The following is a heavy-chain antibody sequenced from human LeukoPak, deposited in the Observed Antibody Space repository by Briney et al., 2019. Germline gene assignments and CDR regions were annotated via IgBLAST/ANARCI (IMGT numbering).Heavy chain of an antibody. CDR1: GFTFSSYW. J-gene: IGHJ3*02. CDR3: ARAQLWFRYAFDI. Sequence: GGSLRLSCAASGFTFSSYWMSWVRQAPGKGLEWVANIKQDGSEKYYVDSVKGRFTISRDNAKNSLYLQMNSLRAEDTAVYYCARAQLWFRYAFDIWGQGTMVTVSS. D-gene: IGHD5-18*01. CDR2: IKQDGSEK. V-gene: IGHV3-7*04.